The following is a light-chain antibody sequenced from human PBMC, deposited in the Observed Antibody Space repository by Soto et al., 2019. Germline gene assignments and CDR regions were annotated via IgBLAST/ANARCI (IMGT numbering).Light chain of an antibody. Sequence: EIVMTQSPATLSVSPGERATLSCRASQSVSSNLAWYQQKPGQAPRLVIYGASTRATGIPARFSGGGFGTQFTLTVSSLQSEDFAVYYCQQYDRWPLTFGGGTKVDIK. V-gene: IGKV3-15*01. CDR2: GAS. CDR3: QQYDRWPLT. J-gene: IGKJ4*01. CDR1: QSVSSN.